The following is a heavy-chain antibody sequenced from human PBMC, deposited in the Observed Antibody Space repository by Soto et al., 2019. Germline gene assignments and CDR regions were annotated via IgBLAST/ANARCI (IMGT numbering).Heavy chain of an antibody. CDR3: ARGERQQQRDY. CDR2: IYHSGST. CDR1: GDSISSSKW. Sequence: QVQLQESGPGLVKPSGTLSLTCAVSGDSISSSKWWSWVRQPPGKGLEWIGEIYHSGSTNYNPSLKXRXXXSXXKSKNQVSLKLSSVPDADTAVYYCARGERQQQRDYWGQGTLVTVSS. J-gene: IGHJ4*02. D-gene: IGHD6-13*01. V-gene: IGHV4-4*02.